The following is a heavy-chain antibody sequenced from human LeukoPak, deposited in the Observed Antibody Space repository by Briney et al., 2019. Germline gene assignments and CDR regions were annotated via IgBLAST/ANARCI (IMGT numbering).Heavy chain of an antibody. D-gene: IGHD2-15*01. J-gene: IGHJ4*02. CDR2: IRYDGSNK. CDR3: AKSSLVTPYDY. V-gene: IGHV3-30*02. CDR1: GFTFSSYE. Sequence: PGGSLRLSCAASGFTFSSYEMNWVRQAPGKGLEWVAFIRYDGSNKYYADYVKGRFTISRDNSKNTLDLQMNSLRAEDTAVYYCAKSSLVTPYDYWGQGTLVSVSS.